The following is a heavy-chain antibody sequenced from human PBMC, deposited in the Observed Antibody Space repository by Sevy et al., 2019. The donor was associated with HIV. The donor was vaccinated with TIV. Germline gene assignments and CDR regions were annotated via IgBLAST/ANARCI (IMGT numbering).Heavy chain of an antibody. V-gene: IGHV3-74*01. D-gene: IGHD1-26*01. CDR2: IKDDGSRA. CDR1: GFTFSRYW. CDR3: AGGKLGGSTTYLGLDY. J-gene: IGHJ4*02. Sequence: GESLKISCAASGFTFSRYWMHWVRQAPGKGLMWVSHIKDDGSRAFFADSVKGRFTISRDNAKNTLYLQMNSLRAEDTAICYCAGGKLGGSTTYLGLDYWGLGTLVTVSS.